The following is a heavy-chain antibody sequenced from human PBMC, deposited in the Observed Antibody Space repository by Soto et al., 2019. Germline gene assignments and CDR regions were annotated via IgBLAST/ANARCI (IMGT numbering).Heavy chain of an antibody. V-gene: IGHV5-10-1*01. Sequence: PGESLKISCKGSGDSFTSYWIIWVRQMPGKGLEWMGRIDPSDSYTNYSPSFQGHVTISADKSISTAYLQWSSLKASDTAMYYCARTSMQSRGYSYGHGGMDVWGQGTTVTVSS. CDR3: ARTSMQSRGYSYGHGGMDV. CDR1: GDSFTSYW. CDR2: IDPSDSYT. J-gene: IGHJ6*02. D-gene: IGHD5-18*01.